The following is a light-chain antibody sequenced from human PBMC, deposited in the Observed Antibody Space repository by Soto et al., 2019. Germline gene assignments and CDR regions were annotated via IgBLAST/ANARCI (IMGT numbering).Light chain of an antibody. CDR2: RNN. CDR3: SAWDDSLSGVV. J-gene: IGLJ3*02. Sequence: QSVLTQPPSASGTPGQRVTISCSGSSSNIGSNYVYWYQQLQGTAPKLLIYRNNQRPSGVPDRFSASKSGSSASLATSGLRSEDEADYFCSAWDDSLSGVVFGGGTQLTVL. CDR1: SSNIGSNY. V-gene: IGLV1-47*01.